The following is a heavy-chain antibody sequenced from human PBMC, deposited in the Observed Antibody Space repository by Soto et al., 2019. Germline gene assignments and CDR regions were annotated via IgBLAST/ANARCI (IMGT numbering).Heavy chain of an antibody. CDR2: LSGSGDTT. D-gene: IGHD1-26*01. CDR3: AKTRESGIYFYFDS. Sequence: GGSLRLSCAASGFTFSSAAVTWLRQAPGKGLEWVSTLSGSGDTTYYADSVKGRFTISRDNSKNTLYLQMNSLRAEDTALYYCAKTRESGIYFYFDSWGQGALVTVSS. CDR1: GFTFSSAA. V-gene: IGHV3-23*01. J-gene: IGHJ4*02.